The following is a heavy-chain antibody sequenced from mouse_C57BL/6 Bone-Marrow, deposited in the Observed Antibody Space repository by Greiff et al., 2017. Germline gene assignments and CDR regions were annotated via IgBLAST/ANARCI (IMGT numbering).Heavy chain of an antibody. J-gene: IGHJ4*01. Sequence: EVKLMESGGGLVKPGGSLKLSCAASGFTFSSYAMSWVRQTPEKRLEWVAYISDGGSYTYYPDNVKGRFTISRDNAKNNLYLQISHLKSENTAMSYCARVGFTAVVASYAMDYWGQGTTVTVSS. D-gene: IGHD1-1*01. V-gene: IGHV5-4*03. CDR1: GFTFSSYA. CDR3: ARVGFTAVVASYAMDY. CDR2: ISDGGSYT.